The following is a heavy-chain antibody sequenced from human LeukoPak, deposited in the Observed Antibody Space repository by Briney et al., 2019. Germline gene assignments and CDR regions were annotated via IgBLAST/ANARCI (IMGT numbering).Heavy chain of an antibody. V-gene: IGHV4-4*07. J-gene: IGHJ5*02. CDR3: ARDPTYGDYFWFDP. Sequence: SETLSLTCTVSGGSISSYYWSWIRQPAGKGLEWIGRIYTSGSTNYNPSLKSRVTMSVDTSKNQFSLKLRSVTAADTAVYYCARDPTYGDYFWFDPWGQGTLVTVSS. CDR1: GGSISSYY. D-gene: IGHD4-17*01. CDR2: IYTSGST.